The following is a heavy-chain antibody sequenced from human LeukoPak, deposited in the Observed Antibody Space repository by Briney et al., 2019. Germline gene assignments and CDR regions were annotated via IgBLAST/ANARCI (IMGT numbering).Heavy chain of an antibody. D-gene: IGHD2-2*01. Sequence: SETLSLTCAVSGYSISSGYYWGWIRQPPGKGLEWIGSIYHSGSTYYNPSLKSRVTISVDTSKNQFSLKLSSVTAADTAVYYCARRYCSSTSCRQYYYYHYMDVWGKGTTVTVSS. CDR3: ARRYCSSTSCRQYYYYHYMDV. CDR1: GYSISSGYY. J-gene: IGHJ6*03. CDR2: IYHSGST. V-gene: IGHV4-38-2*01.